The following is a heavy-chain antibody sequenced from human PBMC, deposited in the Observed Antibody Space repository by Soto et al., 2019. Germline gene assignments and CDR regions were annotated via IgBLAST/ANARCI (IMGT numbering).Heavy chain of an antibody. Sequence: PSETLSLTCAVYGGSFSGYYWSWIRQPPGKGLEWIGEINHSGSTNYNPSLKSRVTISVDTSKNQFSLKLSSVTAADTAVYYCARGRDIVVVPAAYYYYYYYMDVWGKGTTVTVSS. D-gene: IGHD2-2*01. CDR3: ARGRDIVVVPAAYYYYYYYMDV. CDR2: INHSGST. V-gene: IGHV4-34*01. CDR1: GGSFSGYY. J-gene: IGHJ6*03.